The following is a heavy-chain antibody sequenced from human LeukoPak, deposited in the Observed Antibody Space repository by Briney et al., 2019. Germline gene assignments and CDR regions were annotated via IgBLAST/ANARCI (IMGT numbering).Heavy chain of an antibody. D-gene: IGHD3-10*01. V-gene: IGHV3-7*03. J-gene: IGHJ4*02. CDR1: GFTFSSYW. Sequence: QPGGSLRLSCAASGFTFSSYWMSWVRQAPGKGLEWVDNIKQDGSEKYYVDSVKGRFTISRDNAKNSLYLQMNSLRADDTAVYYCARGGNYGSKLPFDYWGQGTLVTVSS. CDR2: IKQDGSEK. CDR3: ARGGNYGSKLPFDY.